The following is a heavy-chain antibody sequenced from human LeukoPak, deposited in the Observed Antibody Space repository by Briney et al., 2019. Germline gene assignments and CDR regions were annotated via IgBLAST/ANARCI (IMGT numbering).Heavy chain of an antibody. CDR1: GGSISSSSYY. Sequence: SETLSLTCTVSGGSISSSSYYWGWIRQPPGKGLEWIGSIYYSGSTYYNPSLKSRVTISVDTSKNQFSLKLSSVTAADTAVYHCARGSGSYYNLDYWGQGTLVTVSS. V-gene: IGHV4-39*07. D-gene: IGHD3-10*01. J-gene: IGHJ4*02. CDR3: ARGSGSYYNLDY. CDR2: IYYSGST.